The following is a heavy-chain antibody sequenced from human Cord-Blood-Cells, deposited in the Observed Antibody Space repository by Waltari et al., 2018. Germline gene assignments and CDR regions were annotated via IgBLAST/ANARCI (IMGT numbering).Heavy chain of an antibody. Sequence: QVQLQESGPGLVKPSETLSLTCTVSGGSVSSGSYYWSWIRQPPGKGLEWIGYIYYRGSTNSNPSLKSRVTISVDTSKNQFSLKLSSVTAADTAVYYCARENWSDAFDIWGQGTMVTVSS. V-gene: IGHV4-61*01. CDR1: GGSVSSGSYY. CDR2: IYYRGST. J-gene: IGHJ3*02. CDR3: ARENWSDAFDI. D-gene: IGHD1-1*01.